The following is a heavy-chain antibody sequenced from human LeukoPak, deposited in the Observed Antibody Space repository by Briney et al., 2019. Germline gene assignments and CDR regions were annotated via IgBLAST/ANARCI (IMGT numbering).Heavy chain of an antibody. CDR1: GDSISGYS. J-gene: IGHJ4*02. CDR2: IYYSGTT. Sequence: MSSETLSLTCTVSGDSISGYSWSWIRQPPGKGLEWIGYIYYSGTTNYNPSLKSRVTISVDTSKNQFSLKLSSVTAADTAVYYCAGYQLLRWGQGTLVTVSS. D-gene: IGHD2-2*01. V-gene: IGHV4-59*12. CDR3: AGYQLLR.